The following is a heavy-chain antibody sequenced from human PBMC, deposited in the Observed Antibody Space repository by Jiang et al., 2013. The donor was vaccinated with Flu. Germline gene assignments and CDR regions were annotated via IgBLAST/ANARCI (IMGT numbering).Heavy chain of an antibody. D-gene: IGHD2-15*01. CDR2: SIIVGAP. CDR3: VRHRTIAGVVIAYNWFDP. CDR1: GGSISSGSYY. V-gene: IGHV4-39*01. Sequence: TLSLTCTVSGGSISSGSYYWGWIRQPPREGAWSGLGVSIIVGAPTVIRPSKSRVTISVDTSKNQFSLKVRSVTAADTAVYYCVRHRTIAGVVIAYNWFDPWGQGTLVTVSS. J-gene: IGHJ5*02.